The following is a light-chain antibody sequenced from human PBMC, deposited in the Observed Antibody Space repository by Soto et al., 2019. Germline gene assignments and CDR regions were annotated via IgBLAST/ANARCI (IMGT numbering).Light chain of an antibody. CDR2: AAS. CDR3: QQSYNTPRA. V-gene: IGKV1-39*01. J-gene: IGKJ2*01. CDR1: QSISIY. Sequence: DIQMTQSPSSLSASVGDRVTITCRASQSISIYLNWYQQKPGKAPKLLIYAASSLQSGVPSRFSGSGSGTDFTLTISSLQPEDSATYDCQQSYNTPRAFGQGTNLEI.